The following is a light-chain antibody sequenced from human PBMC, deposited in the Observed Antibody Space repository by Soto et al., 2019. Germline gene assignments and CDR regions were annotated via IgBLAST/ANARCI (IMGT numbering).Light chain of an antibody. CDR3: QQYNNWPQT. Sequence: EIVLTQSPATLSLSPGERATLSCRASQSVNNYLAWYQQKPGQAPRLLIYDTSDRASGIPARFSGSGSGTEFTLTISSLQSEDFAVYYCQQYNNWPQTFGQGTKVDI. CDR2: DTS. J-gene: IGKJ1*01. CDR1: QSVNNY. V-gene: IGKV3D-15*01.